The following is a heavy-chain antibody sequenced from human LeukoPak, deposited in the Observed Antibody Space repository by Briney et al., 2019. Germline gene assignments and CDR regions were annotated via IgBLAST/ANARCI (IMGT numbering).Heavy chain of an antibody. J-gene: IGHJ5*02. V-gene: IGHV3-33*08. CDR3: ASEAAHAAFDP. Sequence: PGRSLRLSCAASGFTFSSYAMHWVRQAPGKGLEWVAVIWYDGSNKYYADSVKGRFTISRDNSKNTLYLQMNSLRAEDTAVYYCASEAAHAAFDPWGQGTLVTVSS. CDR2: IWYDGSNK. CDR1: GFTFSSYA. D-gene: IGHD2-15*01.